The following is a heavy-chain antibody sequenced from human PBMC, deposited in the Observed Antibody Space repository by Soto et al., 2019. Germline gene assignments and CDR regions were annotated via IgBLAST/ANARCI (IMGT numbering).Heavy chain of an antibody. D-gene: IGHD2-2*01. Sequence: GGSLRLSCAASGFTFNGYEMNWVRQAPGKGLEWVSYISSSGSAIYYADSVKGRFTISRDNARNSLYLQMNSLRAEDTAVYYCVRRYCSSTSCTFDYWGQGTLVTVSS. J-gene: IGHJ4*02. CDR3: VRRYCSSTSCTFDY. V-gene: IGHV3-48*03. CDR2: ISSSGSAI. CDR1: GFTFNGYE.